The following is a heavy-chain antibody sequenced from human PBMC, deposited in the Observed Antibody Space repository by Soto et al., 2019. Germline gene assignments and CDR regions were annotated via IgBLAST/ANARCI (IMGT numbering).Heavy chain of an antibody. CDR3: AKDWYYDILTGYFGGGY. Sequence: EVQLLESGGGLVQPGGSLRLSCAASGFTFSSYAMSWVRQAPGKGLEWVSAISGSGGSTYYADSVKGRFTISRDNSQNTLYLQMNSLRAEDTAVYYCAKDWYYDILTGYFGGGYWGQGTLVTVSS. CDR2: ISGSGGST. CDR1: GFTFSSYA. V-gene: IGHV3-23*01. J-gene: IGHJ4*02. D-gene: IGHD3-9*01.